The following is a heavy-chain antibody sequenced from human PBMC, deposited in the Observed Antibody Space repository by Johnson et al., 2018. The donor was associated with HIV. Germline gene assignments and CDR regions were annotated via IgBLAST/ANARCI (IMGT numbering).Heavy chain of an antibody. D-gene: IGHD3-3*01. Sequence: QVQLVESGGGLVKPGGSLRLSCAASGFTFSSYGMHWVRQAPGKGLEWVSVISYDGSNKNYADSVKGRFTISRDNSKNTLYLQMNSLRAEDPAVYYCAKLWGRGPDNFWSGPPFDIWGQGTMVTVSS. J-gene: IGHJ3*02. CDR2: ISYDGSNK. CDR1: GFTFSSYG. V-gene: IGHV3-30*18. CDR3: AKLWGRGPDNFWSGPPFDI.